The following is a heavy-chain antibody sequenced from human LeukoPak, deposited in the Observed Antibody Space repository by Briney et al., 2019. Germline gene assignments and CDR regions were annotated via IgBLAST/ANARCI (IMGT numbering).Heavy chain of an antibody. V-gene: IGHV3-66*01. Sequence: GGTLRLSSAASGFTVSTNYMSWVRQAPGKGLEWVSLVYSGGTTYHADSVKGRFTISRDVSKNTVYLQMNSLRAEDTAVYYCVKSPWYHGSGSYSGTIDWGQGTLVTVSS. CDR1: GFTVSTNY. D-gene: IGHD3-10*01. CDR2: VYSGGTT. CDR3: VKSPWYHGSGSYSGTID. J-gene: IGHJ4*02.